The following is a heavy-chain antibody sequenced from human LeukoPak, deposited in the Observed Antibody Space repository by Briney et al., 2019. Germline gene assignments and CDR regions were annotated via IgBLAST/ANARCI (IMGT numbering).Heavy chain of an antibody. Sequence: ASVKVSCKTPGYTFTSYAISWVRQAPGQGLEWMGWVSAYTGITNYAQKLQGRVTMTTDTSTNTAYMELRSLRSDDTAVYYCARDVSPPYGDYEIDYWGQGTLVTVSA. CDR1: GYTFTSYA. CDR2: VSAYTGIT. D-gene: IGHD4-17*01. V-gene: IGHV1-18*01. CDR3: ARDVSPPYGDYEIDY. J-gene: IGHJ4*02.